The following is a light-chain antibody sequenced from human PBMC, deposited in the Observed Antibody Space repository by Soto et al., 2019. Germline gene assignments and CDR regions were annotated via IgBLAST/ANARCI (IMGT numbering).Light chain of an antibody. J-gene: IGKJ4*01. CDR1: QSVSTSY. CDR3: QQYGSVPLT. Sequence: EIVLTQSPGTLSLSPGERVTLSCRASQSVSTSYLAWYQQKPGQAPRLLIYGASSRATGIPDRFSGSGSGADLTLTISRREPEDFAVYYCQQYGSVPLTFGGGTKVEIK. V-gene: IGKV3-20*01. CDR2: GAS.